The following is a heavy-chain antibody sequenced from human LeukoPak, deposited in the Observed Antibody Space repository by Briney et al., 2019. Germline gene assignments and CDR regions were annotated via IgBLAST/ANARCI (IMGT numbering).Heavy chain of an antibody. V-gene: IGHV3-30*02. J-gene: IGHJ4*02. D-gene: IGHD3-10*01. CDR3: AKDDAWLRFGE. CDR1: GFTFSGYW. Sequence: GGSLRLSCAGSGFTFSGYWMTWVRQAPGKGREWVAFIRYNGNNQYYADSVKGRFTISRDNSKNTLYLEVISLTAEDTAVYYCAKDDAWLRFGEWSQGTLVTVSS. CDR2: IRYNGNNQ.